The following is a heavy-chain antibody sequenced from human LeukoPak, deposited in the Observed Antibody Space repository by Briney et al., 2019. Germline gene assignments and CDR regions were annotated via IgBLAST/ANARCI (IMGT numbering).Heavy chain of an antibody. CDR1: GYTFTGYY. CDR3: ARLAGRTRALYYFDY. Sequence: ASVKVSCKASGYTFTGYYMHWVRQAPGQGLEWMGWINPNSGGTNHAQKFQGWVTMTRDTSISTAYMELSRLRSDDTAVYYCARLAGRTRALYYFDYWGQGTLVTVSS. CDR2: INPNSGGT. D-gene: IGHD3-10*01. J-gene: IGHJ4*02. V-gene: IGHV1-2*04.